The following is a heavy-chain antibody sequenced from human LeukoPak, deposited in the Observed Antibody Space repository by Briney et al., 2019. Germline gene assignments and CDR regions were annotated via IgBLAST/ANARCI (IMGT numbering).Heavy chain of an antibody. V-gene: IGHV3-23*01. Sequence: PGGSLRLSCAASGFTFSSYAMSWVRQAPGKGLEWVSIISTSGGTTYYADSVKGRFTISRDNSKNTLYLQMNSLRAEDTAVYYCAKGEQLVPYYYYYMDVWGKGTTVTVSS. J-gene: IGHJ6*03. CDR2: ISTSGGTT. CDR1: GFTFSSYA. CDR3: AKGEQLVPYYYYYMDV. D-gene: IGHD6-6*01.